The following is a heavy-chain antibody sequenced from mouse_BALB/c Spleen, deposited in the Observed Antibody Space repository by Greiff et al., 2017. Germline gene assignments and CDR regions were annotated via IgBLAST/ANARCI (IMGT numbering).Heavy chain of an antibody. J-gene: IGHJ4*01. CDR1: GFTFSSYT. CDR2: ISNGGGST. Sequence: DVKLVESGGGLVQPGGSLKLSCAASGFTFSSYTMSWVRQTPEKRLEWVAYISNGGGSTYYPDTVKGRFTISRDNAKNTLYLQMSSLKSEDTAMYYCARGYYGSSYLDYWGQGTSVTVSS. V-gene: IGHV5-12-2*01. CDR3: ARGYYGSSYLDY. D-gene: IGHD1-1*01.